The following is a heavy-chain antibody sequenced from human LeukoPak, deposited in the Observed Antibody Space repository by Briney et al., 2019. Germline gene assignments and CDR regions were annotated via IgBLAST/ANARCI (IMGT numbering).Heavy chain of an antibody. CDR2: INHSGST. CDR1: GGSFSGYY. V-gene: IGHV4-34*01. CDR3: ARVLSQTIAAPRGYYYYMDV. Sequence: PSETLSLTCAVYGGSFSGYYWSWIRQPPGKGLEWIGEINHSGSTNYNPSLKSRVTISVDTSKNQFSLKLSSVTAADTAVYYCARVLSQTIAAPRGYYYYMDVWGKGTTVTVSS. D-gene: IGHD6-13*01. J-gene: IGHJ6*03.